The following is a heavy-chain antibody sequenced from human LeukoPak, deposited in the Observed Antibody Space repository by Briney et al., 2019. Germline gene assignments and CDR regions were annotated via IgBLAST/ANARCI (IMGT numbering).Heavy chain of an antibody. CDR1: GFSLSSSGVG. CDR3: AHKRGGSGWFSFDY. D-gene: IGHD6-19*01. J-gene: IGHJ4*02. V-gene: IGHV2-5*02. CDR2: IYWDDDR. Sequence: SGPTLVKPTQTLTLTCTFSGFSLSSSGVGVGWIRQPPGKALEWLALIYWDDDRRYSPSLKSRLTITKDTSRNQVVLTMTNMDPVDTATYYCAHKRGGSGWFSFDYWGQGTLVTVSS.